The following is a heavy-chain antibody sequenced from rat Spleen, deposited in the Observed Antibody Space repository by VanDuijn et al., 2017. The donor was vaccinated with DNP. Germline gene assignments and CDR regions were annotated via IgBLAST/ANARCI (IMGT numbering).Heavy chain of an antibody. Sequence: QVQLKESGPGLVQSSQTLSLTCTVSGFSLISNSVHWVRQPPGKGLEGVGAIWSGGSTDYNSTLKSRLSISRDTSKSQIFLKMNSLQTEDTATYYCVRDIGATSFVDWGQGTLVTVSS. J-gene: IGHJ3*01. D-gene: IGHD1-5*01. V-gene: IGHV2-1*01. CDR3: VRDIGATSFVD. CDR1: GFSLISNS. CDR2: IWSGGST.